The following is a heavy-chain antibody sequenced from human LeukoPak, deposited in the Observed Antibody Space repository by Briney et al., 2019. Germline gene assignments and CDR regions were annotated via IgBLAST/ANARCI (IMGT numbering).Heavy chain of an antibody. D-gene: IGHD3-9*01. Sequence: ASVKVSCKASGDTFTSDGISWVRQAPGQGREWMGWISAYNGNTNYAQKLQGRVTMTTDTSTSTAYMELRSLRSDDTAVYYCARDDWGPSDAFDIWGQGTMVTVSS. CDR1: GDTFTSDG. V-gene: IGHV1-18*01. CDR3: ARDDWGPSDAFDI. J-gene: IGHJ3*02. CDR2: ISAYNGNT.